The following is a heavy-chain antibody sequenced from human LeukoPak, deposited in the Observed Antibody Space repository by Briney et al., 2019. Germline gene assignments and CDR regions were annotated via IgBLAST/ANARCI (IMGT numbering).Heavy chain of an antibody. CDR2: VWYDGRXK. D-gene: IGHD6-19*01. V-gene: IGHV3-33*01. CDR3: ARELGLVPYN. CDR1: GFAXXXYG. J-gene: IGHJ4*02. Sequence: GMSLRLSCAGSGFAXXXYGMHXXXXXPGXXPEWVAVVWYDGRXKHYADDVPGRFTISKDNSQNTLYLQMDSLRAEDTAVYYCARELGLVPYNWGQGSLVADSS.